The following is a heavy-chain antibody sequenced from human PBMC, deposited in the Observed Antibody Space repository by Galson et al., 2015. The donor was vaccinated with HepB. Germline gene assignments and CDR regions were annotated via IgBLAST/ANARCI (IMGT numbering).Heavy chain of an antibody. J-gene: IGHJ6*02. CDR1: GYTFTSYG. Sequence: SVKVSCKASGYTFTSYGISWVRQAPGQGLEWMGWISAYNGNTNYAQKLQGRVTMPTDTSTSTAYMELRSLRSDDTAVYYCARELPVRVDYYGMGVWGQGTTVTVSS. V-gene: IGHV1-18*01. D-gene: IGHD2-15*01. CDR2: ISAYNGNT. CDR3: ARELPVRVDYYGMGV.